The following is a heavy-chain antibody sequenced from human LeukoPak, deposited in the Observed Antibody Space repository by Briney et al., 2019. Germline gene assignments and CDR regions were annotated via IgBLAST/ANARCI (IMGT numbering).Heavy chain of an antibody. Sequence: SETLSLTCTVSGGSINGFYWSWIRQPPGKGLEWIGYIYYSVTTNYNPSLKSRVTISMDTSKKQFSLKLTSVTAADTAVYYCARGAMVPMAAGRFDYWGQGILVTVSS. CDR3: ARGAMVPMAAGRFDY. D-gene: IGHD3-10*01. CDR1: GGSINGFY. CDR2: IYYSVTT. J-gene: IGHJ4*02. V-gene: IGHV4-59*01.